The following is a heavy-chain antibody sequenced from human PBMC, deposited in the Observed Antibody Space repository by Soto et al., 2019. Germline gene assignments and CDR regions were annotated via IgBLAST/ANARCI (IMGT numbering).Heavy chain of an antibody. CDR2: IYRTGST. CDR3: ARQIGDGPFDI. Sequence: TLSLTCTASGGSISTYYWNWIRLSPGKGLEWIGYIYRTGSTHYNPSLNGRVAISLDSSRKRFSLKLNSVTAADTAVYFCARQIGDGPFDIWGQGTMVTVS. CDR1: GGSISTYY. V-gene: IGHV4-4*09. D-gene: IGHD3-3*01. J-gene: IGHJ3*02.